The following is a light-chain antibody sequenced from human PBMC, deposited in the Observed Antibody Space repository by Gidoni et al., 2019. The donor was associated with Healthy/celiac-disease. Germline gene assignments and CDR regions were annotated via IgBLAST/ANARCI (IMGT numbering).Light chain of an antibody. J-gene: IGLJ2*01. CDR3: SSYTSSSTPHVV. CDR1: SSDVGGYNY. V-gene: IGLV2-14*01. CDR2: EVS. Sequence: CTGTSSDVGGYNYVSWYQQHPGKAPKLMIYEVSNRPSGVSNRFSGSKSGNTASLTISGLQAEDEADYYCSSYTSSSTPHVVFGGGTKLTVL.